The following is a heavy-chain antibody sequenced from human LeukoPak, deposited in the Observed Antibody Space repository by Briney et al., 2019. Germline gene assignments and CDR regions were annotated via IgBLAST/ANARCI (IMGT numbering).Heavy chain of an antibody. CDR1: GGSISSGGYY. CDR2: INHSGST. CDR3: ASRGIAARLGYYFDY. D-gene: IGHD6-6*01. V-gene: IGHV4-39*07. Sequence: PSETLSLTCTVSGGSISSGGYYWSWIRQPPGKGLEWIGEINHSGSTNYNPSLKSRVTISVDTSKNQFSLKLSSVTAADTAVYYCASRGIAARLGYYFDYWGQGTLVTVSS. J-gene: IGHJ4*02.